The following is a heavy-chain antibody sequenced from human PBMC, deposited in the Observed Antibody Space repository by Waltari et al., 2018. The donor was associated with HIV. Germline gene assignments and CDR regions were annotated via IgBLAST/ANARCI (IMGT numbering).Heavy chain of an antibody. J-gene: IGHJ3*01. V-gene: IGHV3-23*01. D-gene: IGHD4-17*01. CDR2: ISGSGGNK. CDR3: AKTVPTVTSIFEGFDV. Sequence: QLLESGGGLVQPGGSLRLSCVASGFTFDTFAMTWVRQAPGQGLEWLSSISGSGGNKFYADSVKGRISISRENSKNTVYLQINSLRVDDTAIYYCAKTVPTVTSIFEGFDVWGQGATVTVSS. CDR1: GFTFDTFA.